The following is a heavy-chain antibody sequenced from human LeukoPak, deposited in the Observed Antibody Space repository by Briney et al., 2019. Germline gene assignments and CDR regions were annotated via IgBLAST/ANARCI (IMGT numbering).Heavy chain of an antibody. D-gene: IGHD3-10*01. CDR1: GFTFSDYA. J-gene: IGHJ4*02. CDR3: AKGDGSVTYYIGGY. V-gene: IGHV3-23*01. Sequence: PGGSLRLSCAASGFTFSDYAMSWVRQAPGKGLEWVSSTSDSGGNTYYADSVKGRFTISRDNSRNTLYLQMNSLRAEDTAVYYCAKGDGSVTYYIGGYWGQGTLVTVSS. CDR2: TSDSGGNT.